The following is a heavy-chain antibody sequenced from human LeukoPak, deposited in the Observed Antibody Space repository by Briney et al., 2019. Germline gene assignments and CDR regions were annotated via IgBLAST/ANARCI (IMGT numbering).Heavy chain of an antibody. V-gene: IGHV3-30-3*01. J-gene: IGHJ4*02. Sequence: GRSLRLSCAASGFTFSSYAMHWVRQAPGKGLEWVAVMSYDGSNKYYADSVKGRFTISRDNSKNTLYLQMNSLRAEDTAVYYCARGSNYYDSSGYRYYFDYWGQGTLVTVSS. D-gene: IGHD3-22*01. CDR1: GFTFSSYA. CDR3: ARGSNYYDSSGYRYYFDY. CDR2: MSYDGSNK.